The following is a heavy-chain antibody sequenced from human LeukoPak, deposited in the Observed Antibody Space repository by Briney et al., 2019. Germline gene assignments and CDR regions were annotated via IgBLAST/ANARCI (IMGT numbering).Heavy chain of an antibody. CDR2: IYYSGST. CDR3: ARVEMATLYFDY. V-gene: IGHV4-59*01. J-gene: IGHJ4*02. CDR1: GGSISSYY. Sequence: SETLSLTCTVSGGSISSYYWSWIRQPPGKGLEWIGYIYYSGSTNYNPSLKSRVTMSVDTSKNQFSLKLSSVTAADTAVYYCARVEMATLYFDYWGQGTLVTVSS. D-gene: IGHD5-24*01.